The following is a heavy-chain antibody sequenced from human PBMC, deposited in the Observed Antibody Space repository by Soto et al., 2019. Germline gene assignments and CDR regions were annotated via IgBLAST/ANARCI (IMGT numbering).Heavy chain of an antibody. CDR3: ARHMDYDFLIGGPSADYCYFMAV. J-gene: IGHJ6*03. CDR1: GYSFTSYW. CDR2: IYPGDSDT. V-gene: IGHV5-51*01. Sequence: GESLKISCKGSGYSFTSYWIGWVRQMPGKGLEWMGIIYPGDSDTRYSPSFQGQVTISADKSISTAYLQWSSLKASDTAMYYCARHMDYDFLIGGPSADYCYFMAVRGKGTSV. D-gene: IGHD3-3*01.